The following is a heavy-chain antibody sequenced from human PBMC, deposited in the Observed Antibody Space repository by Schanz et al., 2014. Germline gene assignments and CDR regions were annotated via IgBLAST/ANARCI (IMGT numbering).Heavy chain of an antibody. CDR2: ISGSGGDT. V-gene: IGHV3-23*04. CDR3: ARDGEGRAPDAFDI. Sequence: DVQLVESGGGLAQPGGSLRLSCVASGFMFTKYAMNWVRQAPGKGLEWVSAISGSGGDTYYADSVKGRFTISRDNAKNQLYLQMNSLTAEDTAVYYCARDGEGRAPDAFDIWGQGTMVTVSS. J-gene: IGHJ3*02. CDR1: GFMFTKYA. D-gene: IGHD1-26*01.